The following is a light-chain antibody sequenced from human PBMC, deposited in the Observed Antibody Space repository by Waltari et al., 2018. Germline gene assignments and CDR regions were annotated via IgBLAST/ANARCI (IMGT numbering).Light chain of an antibody. J-gene: IGKJ1*01. CDR3: QNHERLPAT. V-gene: IGKV3-20*01. Sequence: ELVLTQSPGTLSLSPCERATLPCRANQSVRTYLAWYQQKPGQVPSLLIYGTSTRATCIPDRFSGSGSGTDFSLTISRLEPEDAAVYYCQNHERLPATFGQGTKVEIK. CDR2: GTS. CDR1: QSVRTY.